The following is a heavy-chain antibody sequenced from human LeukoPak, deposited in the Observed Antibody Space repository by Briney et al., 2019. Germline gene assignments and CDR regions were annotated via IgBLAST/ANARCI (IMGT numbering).Heavy chain of an antibody. J-gene: IGHJ6*02. CDR2: ISYDGSNK. V-gene: IGHV3-30-3*01. CDR1: GFTFGSYA. CDR3: ARDRAYGSGSYYLYYYYYGMDV. D-gene: IGHD3-10*01. Sequence: PGGSLRLSCAASGFTFGSYAMHWVRQAPGKGLEWVAVISYDGSNKYYADSVKGRFTISRDNSKNTPYLQMNSLRAEDTAVYYCARDRAYGSGSYYLYYYYYGMDVWGQGTTVTVSS.